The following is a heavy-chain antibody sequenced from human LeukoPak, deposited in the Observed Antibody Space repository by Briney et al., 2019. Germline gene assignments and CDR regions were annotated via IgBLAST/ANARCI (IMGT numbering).Heavy chain of an antibody. CDR2: ISSSGSTI. D-gene: IGHD5-12*01. V-gene: IGHV3-48*03. Sequence: PGGSLRLSCAASGFSFGSFEMNWVRQAPGTGLEWVSYISSSGSTIDYADSVKGRFTISRDNAKNSLYLQMNSLRAEDTAVYYCAREEGLDYWGQGTLVTVSS. CDR1: GFSFGSFE. J-gene: IGHJ4*02. CDR3: AREEGLDY.